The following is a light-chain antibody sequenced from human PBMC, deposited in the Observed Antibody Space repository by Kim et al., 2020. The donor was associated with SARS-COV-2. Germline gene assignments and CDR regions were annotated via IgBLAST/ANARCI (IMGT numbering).Light chain of an antibody. V-gene: IGKV1-39*01. Sequence: SVGDRVIITCRTSQSISSHLNWYQQKPRKGPKLLVFVASNLQSGVPSRFSGSGSGTEFTLTIRALQPEDSATYYCQQGYSSPHITFGRGKRLEIK. CDR2: VAS. CDR1: QSISSH. J-gene: IGKJ5*01. CDR3: QQGYSSPHIT.